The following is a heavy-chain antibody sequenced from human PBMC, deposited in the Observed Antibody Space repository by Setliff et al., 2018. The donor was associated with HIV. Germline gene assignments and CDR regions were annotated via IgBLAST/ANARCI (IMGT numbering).Heavy chain of an antibody. CDR2: INTNTGNP. D-gene: IGHD3-3*01. V-gene: IGHV7-4-1*01. CDR3: ARDHTPPPNYDFWSGQIDLRNIFYYMDV. CDR1: GYSLTSYS. J-gene: IGHJ6*03. Sequence: ASVKVSCKASGYSLTSYSINWVRQAPGQGLEWMGYINTNTGNPTYAQGFTGRFVFSVDTPVSTAYLQIFSLKTEDTAVYYCARDHTPPPNYDFWSGQIDLRNIFYYMDVWGTGSPVTVSS.